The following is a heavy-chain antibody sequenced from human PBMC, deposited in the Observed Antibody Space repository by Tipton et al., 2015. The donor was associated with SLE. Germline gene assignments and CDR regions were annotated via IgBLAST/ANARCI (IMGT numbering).Heavy chain of an antibody. D-gene: IGHD6-13*01. Sequence: TLSLTCSVSGGSMSYHYWSWIRQPPGKGLEWIGYIFYSGSTKYNPSLKSRVTISVDTSKNQFSLKLSSVTAADTAVYYCARDLEGYSSTWFTWGQGTLVTVSS. CDR1: GGSMSYHY. V-gene: IGHV4-59*11. CDR2: IFYSGST. CDR3: ARDLEGYSSTWFT. J-gene: IGHJ5*02.